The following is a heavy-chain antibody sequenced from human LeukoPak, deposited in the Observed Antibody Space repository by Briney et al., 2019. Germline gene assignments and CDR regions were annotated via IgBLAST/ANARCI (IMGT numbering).Heavy chain of an antibody. CDR2: ISGSGGST. V-gene: IGHV3-23*01. CDR3: AKEPKTYYDFWSGYRGGY. Sequence: PGGSLRLSCAASGFTFSSYAMSWVRQAPGQGLEWVSAISGSGGSTYYADSVKGRFTISRDNSKNTLYLQMNSLRAEDTAVYYCAKEPKTYYDFWSGYRGGYWGQGTLVTVSS. J-gene: IGHJ4*02. D-gene: IGHD3-3*01. CDR1: GFTFSSYA.